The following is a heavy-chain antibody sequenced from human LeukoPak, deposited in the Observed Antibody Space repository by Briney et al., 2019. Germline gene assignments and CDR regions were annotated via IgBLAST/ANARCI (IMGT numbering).Heavy chain of an antibody. V-gene: IGHV1-3*01. J-gene: IGHJ4*02. D-gene: IGHD6-19*01. CDR2: INAGNGNT. CDR1: GYTFTNYA. Sequence: ASVKVSCKASGYTFTNYAMHWVRQAPGQRLEWMGWINAGNGNTKYSQKFQGRVTITRDTSASTAYMELSSLRSEDTAVYYCARPTDSGGWDYWGQGTLVTVSS. CDR3: ARPTDSGGWDY.